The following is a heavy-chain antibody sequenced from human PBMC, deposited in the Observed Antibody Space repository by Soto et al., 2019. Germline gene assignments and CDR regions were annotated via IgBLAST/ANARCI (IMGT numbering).Heavy chain of an antibody. CDR2: ISPKFGRT. CDR1: DYIFLAYG. J-gene: IGHJ2*01. V-gene: IGHV1-18*01. CDR3: ARDDCNGGSCDGGHYLDL. Sequence: QVQLVQSGPEVKKAGASVKVSCTAPTDYIFLAYGFDWVRQAPGQGLEWMGWISPKFGRTNYARTHQDGFTMTTDVSTKTVSMESRDLQSDDTAVYYCARDDCNGGSCDGGHYLDLWGRGTPISVSS. D-gene: IGHD2-15*01.